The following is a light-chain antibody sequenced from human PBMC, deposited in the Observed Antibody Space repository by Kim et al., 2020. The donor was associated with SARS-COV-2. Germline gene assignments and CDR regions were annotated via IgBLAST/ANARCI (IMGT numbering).Light chain of an antibody. Sequence: DIQMTQSPSSLSASVGDRVTITCRASQSISKFLNWYQQKPGKAPKLLIYEASSLQSGVPSRFSGSVSGTEFTLTISSLQPEDFATYYCLQSYTVSWTFGQGTKVDIK. CDR3: LQSYTVSWT. V-gene: IGKV1-39*01. CDR1: QSISKF. CDR2: EAS. J-gene: IGKJ1*01.